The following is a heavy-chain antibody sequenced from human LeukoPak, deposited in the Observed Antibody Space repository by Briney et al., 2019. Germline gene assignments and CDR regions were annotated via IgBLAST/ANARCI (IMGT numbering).Heavy chain of an antibody. CDR2: LTASGSRT. D-gene: IGHD1-1*01. CDR1: GGPFSSLA. Sequence: GGSLRLSCAASGGPFSSLAMSWVRQAPGKGLEWVSGLTASGSRTYYADSVKGRFTISRDNSKNTLFLQMHSLRAEDTAMYYCAMTLAGVLDSFDSWGQGTLVTVSS. V-gene: IGHV3-23*01. CDR3: AMTLAGVLDSFDS. J-gene: IGHJ4*02.